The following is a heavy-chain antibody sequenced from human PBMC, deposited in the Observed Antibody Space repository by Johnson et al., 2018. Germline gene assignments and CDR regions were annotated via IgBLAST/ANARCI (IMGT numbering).Heavy chain of an antibody. CDR1: GFSFSTYG. V-gene: IGHV3-30*18. CDR2: ISYDGNKK. J-gene: IGHJ3*02. D-gene: IGHD6-25*01. CDR3: AQDRGSAAAADLDALDI. Sequence: QVQLVQSGGGVVQPGRSLRLSCAASGFSFSTYGMHWVRQAPGKGLEWVAGISYDGNKKYDADSVKGRFTISRDNFRNTLYLQMNSLRPEETAMYFWAQDRGSAAAADLDALDIWGQGTVVTLSA.